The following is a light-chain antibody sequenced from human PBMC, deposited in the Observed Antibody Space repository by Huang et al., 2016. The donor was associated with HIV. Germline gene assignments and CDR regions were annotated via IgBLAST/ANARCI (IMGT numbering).Light chain of an antibody. CDR1: QSISSY. V-gene: IGKV1-39*01. Sequence: DIQMTQSPSSLSASVGARFTITGRASQSISSYLKWYPQKPGKAPKLLIYAASTWQGGVPSRCSGNGAGTDFTLTISSLQPEDCATYYCQQSYSTPLTFGGGTKVEIK. CDR2: AAS. CDR3: QQSYSTPLT. J-gene: IGKJ4*01.